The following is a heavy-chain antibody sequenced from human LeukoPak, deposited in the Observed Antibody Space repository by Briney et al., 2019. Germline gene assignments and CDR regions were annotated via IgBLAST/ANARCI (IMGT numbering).Heavy chain of an antibody. Sequence: ASVKVSCKASGYTFTGYYIHWVRQAPGQGLEWMGWINPNSGDTNYAQKFQGRVTMTRDTSISTAYMELSRLRSDDTAVYYCARDWLLRYSEGGFDSWGQGILVTVSS. D-gene: IGHD3-9*01. CDR2: INPNSGDT. CDR1: GYTFTGYY. J-gene: IGHJ4*02. CDR3: ARDWLLRYSEGGFDS. V-gene: IGHV1-2*02.